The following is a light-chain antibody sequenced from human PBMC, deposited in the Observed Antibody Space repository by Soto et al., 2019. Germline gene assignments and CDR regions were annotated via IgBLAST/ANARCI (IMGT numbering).Light chain of an antibody. CDR1: QSVGTK. CDR2: DAS. J-gene: IGKJ1*01. CDR3: QQYGSSGT. Sequence: DIVMTPSPATLSVSPGEGATLTCRASQSVGTKIAWYQQKPGQAPRLLIYDASTRATGVPPRFGGSGSGTDFTLTISRLEPEDFAVYYCQQYGSSGTFGQGTKGDIK. V-gene: IGKV3-15*01.